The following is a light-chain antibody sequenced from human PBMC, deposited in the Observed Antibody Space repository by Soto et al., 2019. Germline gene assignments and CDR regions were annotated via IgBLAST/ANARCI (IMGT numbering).Light chain of an antibody. Sequence: QSALTQPASVSGSPGQSVTISCTGTSSDVGGYNYVSWYQQHPGTAPKLMIYEVSNRPSGVSNRLSGSKSGNTASLTISGLQAEDEADYYCLSYTSSSTLYVFGTGTKVTVL. CDR1: SSDVGGYNY. J-gene: IGLJ1*01. V-gene: IGLV2-14*01. CDR3: LSYTSSSTLYV. CDR2: EVS.